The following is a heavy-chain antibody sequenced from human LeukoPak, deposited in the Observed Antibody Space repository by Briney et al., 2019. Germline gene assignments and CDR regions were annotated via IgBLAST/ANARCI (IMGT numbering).Heavy chain of an antibody. Sequence: GGSLRLSCEASGFAFSFFAMSWLRQPPGKGLEWVSTINANSGTRSYAASVRGRFTISRDNSKNSLYLQMNTLRSEDTAFYYCAKEIDTLGTNAFDIWGHGTLVTVSS. J-gene: IGHJ3*02. D-gene: IGHD2-15*01. CDR3: AKEIDTLGTNAFDI. V-gene: IGHV3-43*02. CDR1: GFAFSFFA. CDR2: INANSGTR.